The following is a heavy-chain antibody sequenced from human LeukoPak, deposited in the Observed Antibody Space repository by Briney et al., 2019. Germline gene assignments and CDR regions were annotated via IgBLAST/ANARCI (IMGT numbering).Heavy chain of an antibody. CDR2: IYHSGST. D-gene: IGHD3-3*01. Sequence: SETLSLTCTASGYSISSGYYWGWIRQPPGKGLEWIGSIYHSGSTYYNPSLKSRVTISVDTSKNQFSLKLSSVTAADTAVYYCARDRITIFGVVSLAGSFDPWGQGTLVTVSS. J-gene: IGHJ5*02. CDR1: GYSISSGYY. CDR3: ARDRITIFGVVSLAGSFDP. V-gene: IGHV4-38-2*02.